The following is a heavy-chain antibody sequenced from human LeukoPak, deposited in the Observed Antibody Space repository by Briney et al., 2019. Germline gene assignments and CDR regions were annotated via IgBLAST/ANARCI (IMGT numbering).Heavy chain of an antibody. D-gene: IGHD3-16*01. CDR3: ARETSQKGAHYMDV. CDR1: GGSISSTSYY. CDR2: IYYSGTT. J-gene: IGHJ6*03. Sequence: SETLSLTCNVSGGSISSTSYYWGWIRQPPGKGLEWIGTIYYSGTTYYNPSLKSRVTISVDTSKNQFSLRLSSVTAADTAVYYCARETSQKGAHYMDVRGKGTTVTISS. V-gene: IGHV4-39*07.